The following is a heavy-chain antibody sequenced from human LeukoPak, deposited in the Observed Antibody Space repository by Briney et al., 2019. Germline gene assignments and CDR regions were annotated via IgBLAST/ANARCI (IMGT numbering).Heavy chain of an antibody. D-gene: IGHD3-22*01. CDR3: ASPPADYYDSRDYFDY. J-gene: IGHJ4*02. Sequence: SVKVSCKASGGTFSSYVISWVRQAPGQGLEWMGRIIPILGIADYAQKFQGRVTITADKSTSTAYMELSSLRSEDTAVYYCASPPADYYDSRDYFDYWGQGTLVTVSS. CDR2: IIPILGIA. V-gene: IGHV1-69*04. CDR1: GGTFSSYV.